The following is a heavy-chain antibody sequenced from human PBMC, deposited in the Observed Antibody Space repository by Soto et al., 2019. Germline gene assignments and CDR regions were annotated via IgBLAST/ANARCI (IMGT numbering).Heavy chain of an antibody. CDR2: IWYDGSNK. CDR3: AWVPGLVLPYFDY. V-gene: IGHV3-33*01. Sequence: GGSLRLSCAASGFTFSSYGMHWVRQAPGKGQEWVAVIWYDGSNKYYADSVKGRFTISRDNSKNTMYLQMNSMRAEDMALFYCAWVPGLVLPYFDYWGQGTLVTVSS. CDR1: GFTFSSYG. J-gene: IGHJ4*02. D-gene: IGHD6-19*01.